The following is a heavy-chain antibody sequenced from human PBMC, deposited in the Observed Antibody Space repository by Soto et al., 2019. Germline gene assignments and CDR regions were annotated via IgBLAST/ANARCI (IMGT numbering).Heavy chain of an antibody. J-gene: IGHJ4*02. CDR3: TREDSSGCYAGY. D-gene: IGHD6-19*01. V-gene: IGHV3-33*01. CDR2: IWYDGSKD. Sequence: QVQLVESGGGVVQPGTSLRLSCTASGFSFSSHGMHWVRQAPGKGLEWVATIWYDGSKDQYADSVKGRFTISRDDSKNTLYLQMNCLRAEATSVYHCTREDSSGCYAGYWGQGTLVTVSS. CDR1: GFSFSSHG.